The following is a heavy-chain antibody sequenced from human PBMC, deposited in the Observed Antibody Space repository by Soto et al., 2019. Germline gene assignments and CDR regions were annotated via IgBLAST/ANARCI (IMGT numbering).Heavy chain of an antibody. CDR2: IIPIFGTA. CDR1: GGTFSSYA. Sequence: GASVKVSCKASGGTFSSYAISWVRQAPGQGLEWMGGIIPIFGTANYAQKFQGRVTITADESTSTAYMELSSLRSEDTAVYYCAREGGTAMAPTRVYYYGMDVWGQGTTVTVSS. J-gene: IGHJ6*02. CDR3: AREGGTAMAPTRVYYYGMDV. V-gene: IGHV1-69*13. D-gene: IGHD5-18*01.